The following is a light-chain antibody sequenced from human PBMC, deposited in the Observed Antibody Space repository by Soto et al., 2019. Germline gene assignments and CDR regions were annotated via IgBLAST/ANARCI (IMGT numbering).Light chain of an antibody. V-gene: IGLV2-14*01. CDR3: ASYTSTSTTVL. Sequence: QSALTQPASVSGSPGQSITISCTGTNSDIGGYNYVSWYQQHPGKAPKLMIYEVTNRPSGVSNRFSGSKSGNTASLTISGLQAEGEADYYCASYTSTSTTVLFGGGTKLTVL. CDR1: NSDIGGYNY. J-gene: IGLJ3*02. CDR2: EVT.